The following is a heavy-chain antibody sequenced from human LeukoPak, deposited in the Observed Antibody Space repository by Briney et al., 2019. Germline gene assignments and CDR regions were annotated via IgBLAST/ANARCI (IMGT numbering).Heavy chain of an antibody. Sequence: GGSLRLSCAASGFTFSSYSMNWVRQAPGKGLAWVSSIISSSSYIYYADSVKGRFTISRDNAKNSLYLQMNSLRAEDTAVYYCARDRPADNVLLWFGELRGRTRDDNWFDPWGQGTLVTVSS. V-gene: IGHV3-21*01. CDR1: GFTFSSYS. D-gene: IGHD3-10*01. CDR3: ARDRPADNVLLWFGELRGRTRDDNWFDP. J-gene: IGHJ5*02. CDR2: IISSSSYI.